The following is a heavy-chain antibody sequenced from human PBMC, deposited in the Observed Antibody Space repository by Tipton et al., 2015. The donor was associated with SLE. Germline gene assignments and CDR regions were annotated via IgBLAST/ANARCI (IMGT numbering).Heavy chain of an antibody. J-gene: IGHJ4*02. CDR2: ISSSAITT. CDR1: GFTFIGYY. D-gene: IGHD3-10*01. V-gene: IGHV3-11*04. CDR3: ARISSGNYCLGY. Sequence: SLRLSCAVSGFTFIGYYSRWIRQAPGKGLEWVSQISSSAITTYYADSVKGRFTVSRDNARNSLYLQMNSLRVEDTAVYHCARISSGNYCLGYWGQGTLVTVSS.